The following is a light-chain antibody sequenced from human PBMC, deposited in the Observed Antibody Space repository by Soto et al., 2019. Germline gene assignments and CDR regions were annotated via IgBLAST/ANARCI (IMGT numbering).Light chain of an antibody. J-gene: IGKJ1*01. CDR1: QSISSW. CDR2: KAS. CDR3: QQDNSYSWT. Sequence: DIQMTQSPSTLSASVGDRVTITCRASQSISSWLAWYQQKPGKAPKLLIYKASSLESGVPSRFSGSGSGTEFTLTNSSLQPDDLATYYCQQDNSYSWTFGQGTKVEIK. V-gene: IGKV1-5*03.